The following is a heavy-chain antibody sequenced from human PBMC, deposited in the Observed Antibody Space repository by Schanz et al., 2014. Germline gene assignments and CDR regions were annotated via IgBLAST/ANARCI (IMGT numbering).Heavy chain of an antibody. V-gene: IGHV1-2*06. J-gene: IGHJ4*02. CDR2: FT. D-gene: IGHD1-1*01. CDR3: VRELSGGTFDS. CDR1: GYSFSAYY. Sequence: QVQLVQSGAELKNPGASVKVSCKASGYSFSAYYIHWMRQAPGQGLEWLGRFTHISQKFQGRVTMTRDTSSTTAYMELNSQRSDDTAVYYCVRELSGGTFDSWGQGALVTVSS.